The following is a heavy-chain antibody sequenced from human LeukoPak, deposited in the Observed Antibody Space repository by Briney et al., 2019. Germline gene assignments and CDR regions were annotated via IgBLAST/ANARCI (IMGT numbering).Heavy chain of an antibody. J-gene: IGHJ4*02. D-gene: IGHD5-18*01. V-gene: IGHV3-9*01. CDR2: FSWNSGNI. CDR3: ARENNVDTAMVSAY. CDR1: GITFDDYA. Sequence: GGSLRLSCAASGITFDDYAMHWARQAPGKGLEWVSDFSWNSGNIDYADSVKGRFIISRDNAKNSLYLQMNSLRAEDTAVYYCARENNVDTAMVSAYWGQGTLVTVSS.